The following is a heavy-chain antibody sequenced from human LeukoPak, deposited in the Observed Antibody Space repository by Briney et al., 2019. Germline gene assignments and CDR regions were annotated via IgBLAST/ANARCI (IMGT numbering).Heavy chain of an antibody. CDR2: ISNSGST. J-gene: IGHJ6*03. CDR1: GGSISSHY. Sequence: SETLSLTCTVSGGSISSHYWTWIRQSPVKGLEWIGDISNSGSTSYNPSLKSRVTISIDTSKNQFSLKLSSVTAADTAAYYCGRDALVGYFSYYYMDVWGKGTTVTVSS. CDR3: GRDALVGYFSYYYMDV. V-gene: IGHV4-59*11. D-gene: IGHD2-15*01.